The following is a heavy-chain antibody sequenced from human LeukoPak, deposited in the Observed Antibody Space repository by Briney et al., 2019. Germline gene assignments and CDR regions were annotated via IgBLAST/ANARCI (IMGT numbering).Heavy chain of an antibody. V-gene: IGHV4-38-2*01. D-gene: IGHD3-3*01. Sequence: SETLSLTCAVSGYSISSGYYWGWIRQPPGKGLEWIGSIYHSGSTYYNPSLKSRVTISVDTSKNQFSLKLSSVTAADTAVYYCAKGYYDFWSGYYNWFDPWGQGTLVTVSP. CDR1: GYSISSGYY. CDR2: IYHSGST. CDR3: AKGYYDFWSGYYNWFDP. J-gene: IGHJ5*02.